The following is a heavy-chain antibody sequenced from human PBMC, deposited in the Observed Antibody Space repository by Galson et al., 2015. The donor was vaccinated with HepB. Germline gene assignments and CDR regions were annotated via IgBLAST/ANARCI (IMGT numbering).Heavy chain of an antibody. D-gene: IGHD6-13*01. CDR2: IKSYIGGTTT. CDR1: GFTFSIAW. CDR3: SGSSWVAGRFDP. J-gene: IGHJ5*02. Sequence: SLRLSCAASGFTFSIAWMTWVRQGPGKGLEWVGRIKSYIGGTTTDYAAPVKGRFTISRDDSKNMLYLQMNSLKTEDTAVYYCSGSSWVAGRFDPWGQGTLVTVSS. V-gene: IGHV3-15*01.